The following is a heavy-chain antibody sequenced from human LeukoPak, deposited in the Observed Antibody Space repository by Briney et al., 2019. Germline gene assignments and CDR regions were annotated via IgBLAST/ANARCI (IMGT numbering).Heavy chain of an antibody. CDR3: ANYYDSSGFDY. CDR2: ISYSGST. J-gene: IGHJ4*02. Sequence: SSETLSLTCTVSGGSISSYYWSWIRQPPGKGLEWIGYISYSGSTNYNPSLKSRVTISVDTSKNQFSLKLSSVTAADTAVYYRANYYDSSGFDYWGQGALVTVSS. V-gene: IGHV4-59*01. CDR1: GGSISSYY. D-gene: IGHD3-22*01.